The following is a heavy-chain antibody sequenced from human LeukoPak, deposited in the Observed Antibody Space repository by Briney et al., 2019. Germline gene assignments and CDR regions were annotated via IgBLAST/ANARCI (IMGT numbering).Heavy chain of an antibody. CDR1: GYSISSGYY. Sequence: SETLSLTCTVSGYSISSGYYWGWIRQPPGKGLEWIGSIYHSGSTYYNPSLKSRVTISVDTSKNQFSLKLSSVTAADTAVYYCARDKETGYSSGWYELGAFDIWGQGTMVTVSS. CDR2: IYHSGST. D-gene: IGHD6-19*01. J-gene: IGHJ3*02. CDR3: ARDKETGYSSGWYELGAFDI. V-gene: IGHV4-38-2*02.